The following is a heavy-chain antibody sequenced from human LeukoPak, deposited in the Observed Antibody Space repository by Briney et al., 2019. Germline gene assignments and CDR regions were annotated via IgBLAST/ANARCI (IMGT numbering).Heavy chain of an antibody. Sequence: GESLNISCKGSGYSFTSYWISWVRQMPGKGLEWMGRIDPSDSYTNYSPSFQGHVTISADKSISTAYLQWSSLKASDTAMYYCARFPLNYYDSSGYSPPLLNYYYYGMDVWGQGTTVTVSS. CDR2: IDPSDSYT. D-gene: IGHD3-22*01. CDR3: ARFPLNYYDSSGYSPPLLNYYYYGMDV. CDR1: GYSFTSYW. J-gene: IGHJ6*02. V-gene: IGHV5-10-1*01.